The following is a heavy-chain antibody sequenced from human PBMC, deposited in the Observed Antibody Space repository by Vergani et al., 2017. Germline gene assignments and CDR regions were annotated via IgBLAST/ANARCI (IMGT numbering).Heavy chain of an antibody. CDR1: GFTFNTYT. D-gene: IGHD3-10*02. J-gene: IGHJ4*02. CDR3: ARGVPGYWLFDS. V-gene: IGHV3-21*01. CDR2: ISSSSDYI. Sequence: EVQLVESGGGLVKPGGSLRLSCAASGFTFNTYTMNWVRQAPGKGLECVSSISSSSDYIYYADSLKGRFTISRDNAKNSLYLQMNSLRAEDTAVYYCARGVPGYWLFDSWGQGPLVTVSS.